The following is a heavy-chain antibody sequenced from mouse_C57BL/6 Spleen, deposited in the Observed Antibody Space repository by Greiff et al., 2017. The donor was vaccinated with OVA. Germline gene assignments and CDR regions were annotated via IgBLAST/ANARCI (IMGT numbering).Heavy chain of an antibody. CDR2: IDPSDSYT. J-gene: IGHJ2*01. CDR3: ARVDGSSPDY. D-gene: IGHD1-1*01. Sequence: VQLQQPGAELVKPGASVKLSCKASGYTFTSYWMQWVKQRPGQGLEWIGEIDPSDSYTNYNQKFKGKATLTVDTSSSTAYMQLSSLTSEDSAVYYCARVDGSSPDYWGQGTTLTVSS. V-gene: IGHV1-50*01. CDR1: GYTFTSYW.